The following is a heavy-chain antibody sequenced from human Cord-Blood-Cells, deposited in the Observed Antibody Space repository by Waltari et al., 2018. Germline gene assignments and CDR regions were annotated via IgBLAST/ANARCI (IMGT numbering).Heavy chain of an antibody. J-gene: IGHJ3*02. D-gene: IGHD6-13*01. CDR2: INLNSVGT. CDR3: ARISSSWYAFDI. CDR1: GYTFTGYY. Sequence: QVQLVQSGAEVKKPGASVKVSCKASGYTFTGYYMHWVRQAPGQGLEWMGGINLNSVGTNYAQKFQGRVTMTRDTSISTAYMELSRLRSGDTAVYYCARISSSWYAFDIWGQGTMVTVSS. V-gene: IGHV1-2*02.